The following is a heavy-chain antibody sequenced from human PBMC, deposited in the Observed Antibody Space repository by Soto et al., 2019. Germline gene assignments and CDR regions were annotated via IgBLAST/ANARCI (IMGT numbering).Heavy chain of an antibody. D-gene: IGHD6-13*01. V-gene: IGHV3-64D*06. CDR1: GFTVSSFG. CDR3: VKDMGQAAVGIRYPYGLDV. J-gene: IGHJ6*02. CDR2: LSSNGIGT. Sequence: GGSLRLSCSGSGFTVSSFGMHWVRQAPGKGLEHVSTLSSNGIGTYYADSVKGRFTFSRDTSKNTLYLQMSSLRTEDTALYYCVKDMGQAAVGIRYPYGLDVWGLGTTVTVSS.